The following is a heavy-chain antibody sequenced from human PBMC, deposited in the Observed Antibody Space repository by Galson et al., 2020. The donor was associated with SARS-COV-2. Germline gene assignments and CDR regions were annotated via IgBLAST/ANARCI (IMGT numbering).Heavy chain of an antibody. Sequence: ASVKVSCKVSGYTLTELSMHWVRLAPGKGLEWMGGFDPEDGETIYAQKFQGRVTMTEDTSTDTAYMELSSLRSEDTAVYYCATDGYYYNNGGNELFDYWGQGTLVTVSS. J-gene: IGHJ4*02. CDR2: FDPEDGET. V-gene: IGHV1-24*01. D-gene: IGHD3-22*01. CDR3: ATDGYYYNNGGNELFDY. CDR1: GYTLTELS.